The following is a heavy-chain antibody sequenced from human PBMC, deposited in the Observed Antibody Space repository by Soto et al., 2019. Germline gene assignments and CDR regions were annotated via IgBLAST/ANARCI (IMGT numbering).Heavy chain of an antibody. J-gene: IGHJ3*02. CDR2: IYYSGST. Sequence: QVQLQESGPGLVKPSETLSLTCTVSGGSISSYYWSWIRQPPGKGLEWIGYIYYSGSTNYNPSLKSRVTISVDTSKNQFSLKLSSVTAADTAVYYCARDLLPAKPKDAFDIWGQGTMVTVSS. V-gene: IGHV4-59*01. CDR1: GGSISSYY. CDR3: ARDLLPAKPKDAFDI.